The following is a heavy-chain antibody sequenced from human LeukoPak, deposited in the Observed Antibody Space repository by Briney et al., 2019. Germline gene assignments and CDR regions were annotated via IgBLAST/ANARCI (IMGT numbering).Heavy chain of an antibody. CDR1: GGSISSHY. CDR2: IYYSGST. J-gene: IGHJ4*02. D-gene: IGHD1-14*01. Sequence: SETLSLTCTVSGGSISSHYWSGIRQPPGKGLEWIGYIYYSGSTNYNPSLKSRVTISVDTSKNQFSLKLSSVTAADTAVYYCARGNNPGYYFDYWGQGTLVTVSS. V-gene: IGHV4-59*11. CDR3: ARGNNPGYYFDY.